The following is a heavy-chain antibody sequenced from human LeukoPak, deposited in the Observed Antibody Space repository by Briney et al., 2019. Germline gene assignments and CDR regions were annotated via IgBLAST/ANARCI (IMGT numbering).Heavy chain of an antibody. Sequence: SVKVSCKASGGTFSSYAISWVRQAPGQGLEWMGGIIPIFGTANYAQKLQGRVTITADESTSTAYMELSSLRSEDTAVYYCARSLGYCSSTSCVNFNFDYWGQGTLVTVSS. CDR3: ARSLGYCSSTSCVNFNFDY. V-gene: IGHV1-69*13. CDR2: IIPIFGTA. J-gene: IGHJ4*02. D-gene: IGHD2-2*01. CDR1: GGTFSSYA.